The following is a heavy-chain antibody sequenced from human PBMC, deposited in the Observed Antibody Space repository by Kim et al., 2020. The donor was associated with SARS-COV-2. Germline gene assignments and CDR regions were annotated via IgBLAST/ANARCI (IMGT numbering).Heavy chain of an antibody. Sequence: LKSRVTISVDTSKNQFSLKLSSVTAADTAVYYCASQSYYYDSSGPYCFDYWGQGTLVTVSS. D-gene: IGHD3-22*01. CDR3: ASQSYYYDSSGPYCFDY. J-gene: IGHJ4*02. V-gene: IGHV4-39*01.